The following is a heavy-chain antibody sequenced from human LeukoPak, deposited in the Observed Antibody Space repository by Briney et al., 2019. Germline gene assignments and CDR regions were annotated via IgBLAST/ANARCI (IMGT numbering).Heavy chain of an antibody. CDR3: ATDLGSSRPNY. V-gene: IGHV3-7*04. CDR1: GXXXXXXW. CDR2: IKQDGSXK. J-gene: IGHJ4*02. D-gene: IGHD6-13*01. Sequence: GGSLRLSCAAXGXXXXXXWXXXXXXAXXXXLXXVXXIKQDGSXKXYVDSVKXRXTISRDNAKNSLYLQMNSLRAEDTAVYYCATDLGSSRPNYWGQGTLVTVSS.